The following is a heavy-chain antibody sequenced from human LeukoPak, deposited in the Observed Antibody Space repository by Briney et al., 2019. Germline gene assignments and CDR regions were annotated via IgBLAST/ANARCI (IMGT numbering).Heavy chain of an antibody. D-gene: IGHD4-17*01. CDR2: AYYRSKWYN. CDR3: AKDGGDYGSSYAMDV. Sequence: SQTLSLTCAISGDSVSSNRAAWNWIRQSPSRGLEWLGRAYYRSKWYNNYAASAKSRITISPDTSKNQFSLHLNSVTPEDTAVYYCAKDGGDYGSSYAMDVWGQGTTVTVSS. V-gene: IGHV6-1*01. J-gene: IGHJ6*02. CDR1: GDSVSSNRAA.